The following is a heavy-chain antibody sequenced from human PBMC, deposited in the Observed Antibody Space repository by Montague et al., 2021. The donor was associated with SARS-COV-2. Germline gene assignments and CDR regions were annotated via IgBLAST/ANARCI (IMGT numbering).Heavy chain of an antibody. J-gene: IGHJ5*02. D-gene: IGHD1-20*01. Sequence: ETLSLTCSVSGGSISSYYWSRIRQSPGKGLEWIGYIFHSGITDYNPSLKSRVTISVDMSKNQFSLQLNSVTAADSAVYYCARTEYNWNDWFDPWGQGTLVTVSS. V-gene: IGHV4-59*13. CDR1: GGSISSYY. CDR3: ARTEYNWNDWFDP. CDR2: IFHSGIT.